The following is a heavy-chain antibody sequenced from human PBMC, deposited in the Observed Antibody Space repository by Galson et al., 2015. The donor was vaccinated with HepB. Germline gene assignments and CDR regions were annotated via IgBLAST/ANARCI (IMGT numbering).Heavy chain of an antibody. CDR2: IYYSGST. V-gene: IGHV4-59*01. CDR1: GGSISSYY. CDR3: ARGMPLGVRGSTLFDY. D-gene: IGHD3-10*01. Sequence: SETLSLTCTVSGGSISSYYWSWIRQPPGKGLEWIGYIYYSGSTNYNPSLKSRVTISVDTSKNQFSLKLSSVTAADTAVYYCARGMPLGVRGSTLFDYWGQGTLVTVSS. J-gene: IGHJ4*02.